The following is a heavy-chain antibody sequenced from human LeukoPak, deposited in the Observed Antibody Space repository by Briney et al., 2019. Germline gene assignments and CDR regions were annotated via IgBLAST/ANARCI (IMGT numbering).Heavy chain of an antibody. CDR1: GFTFDEYG. Sequence: GGSLRLSCVASGFTFDEYGMSWVRQAPGKGLDWVSVIYSGGGTYYADSVKGRFTISRDNSKNTLYLQMNSLRAEDTALYYCAKIRLMTTVTTAIDYWGQGTLVTVSS. J-gene: IGHJ4*02. D-gene: IGHD4-17*01. CDR3: AKIRLMTTVTTAIDY. V-gene: IGHV3-23*03. CDR2: IYSGGGT.